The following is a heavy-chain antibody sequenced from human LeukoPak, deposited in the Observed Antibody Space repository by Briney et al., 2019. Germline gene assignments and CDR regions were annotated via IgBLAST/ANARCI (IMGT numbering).Heavy chain of an antibody. CDR1: GYTFTSYA. Sequence: GASVKVSYKASGYTFTSYAMHWVRQAPGQRLEWMGWINAGNGNTKYSQKFQGRVTITRDTSASTAYMELSSLRSEDTAVYYCASCLRDSCYWFDPWGQGTLVTVSS. J-gene: IGHJ5*02. CDR3: ASCLRDSCYWFDP. V-gene: IGHV1-3*01. D-gene: IGHD2-15*01. CDR2: INAGNGNT.